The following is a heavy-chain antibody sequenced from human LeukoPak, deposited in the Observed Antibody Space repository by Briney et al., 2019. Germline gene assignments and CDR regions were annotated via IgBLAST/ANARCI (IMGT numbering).Heavy chain of an antibody. J-gene: IGHJ5*02. D-gene: IGHD3-9*01. CDR2: INPNSGGT. CDR1: GYTFTGYY. V-gene: IGHV1-2*04. Sequence: ASVKVSCKASGYTFTGYYMHWVRQAPGQGLEWMGWINPNSGGTNYAQKFQGWVTITRDTSISTAYMELSRLRSDDTAVYYCARGDDILTGYYEGSWFDPWGQGTLVTVSS. CDR3: ARGDDILTGYYEGSWFDP.